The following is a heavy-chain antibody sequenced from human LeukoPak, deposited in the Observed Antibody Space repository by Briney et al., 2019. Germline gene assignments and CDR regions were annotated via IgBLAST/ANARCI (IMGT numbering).Heavy chain of an antibody. CDR2: IYHSGSS. J-gene: IGHJ3*01. CDR3: XRHXTXXXXXXXXXX. V-gene: IGHV4-38-2*02. Sequence: SETLSLTCTVSGYSINSNYYWGWIRQPPGKGLEWIATIYHSGSSYYNPFLKSRVTISVDTSKNQFFLTLMSVTAVDTAIYYGXRHXTXXXXXXXXXXWXXGT. CDR1: GYSINSNYY.